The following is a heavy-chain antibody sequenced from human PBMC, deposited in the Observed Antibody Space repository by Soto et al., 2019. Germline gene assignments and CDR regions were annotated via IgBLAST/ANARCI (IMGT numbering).Heavy chain of an antibody. CDR2: IHYSGSI. V-gene: IGHV4-59*01. CDR1: GGSISTNY. D-gene: IGHD3-22*01. J-gene: IGHJ4*02. CDR3: ARGYYDNSGYSSPFDY. Sequence: PSETLSLTCTVSGGSISTNYWNLIRQPPGKGLEWIGYIHYSGSIKYNPSLKSRVTMSVDTSKNQFSLKLSSVTAADTAVYHCARGYYDNSGYSSPFDYWGQGTLVTVSS.